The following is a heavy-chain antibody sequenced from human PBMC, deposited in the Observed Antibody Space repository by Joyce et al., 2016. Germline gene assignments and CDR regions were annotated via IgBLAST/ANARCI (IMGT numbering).Heavy chain of an antibody. J-gene: IGHJ4*02. CDR2: INHSGST. CDR3: ARHSTGTADY. CDR1: GGSISGSTYY. Sequence: QLQLQESGPGLVKASETLSLTCTVSGGSISGSTYYWRWLRQPPGKGLEWIGTINHSGSTSHSPSLRSRVTISVDTSKNQISLKLTSVTAADTAVYYCARHSTGTADYWGQGTQVTVSS. V-gene: IGHV4-39*01. D-gene: IGHD1-1*01.